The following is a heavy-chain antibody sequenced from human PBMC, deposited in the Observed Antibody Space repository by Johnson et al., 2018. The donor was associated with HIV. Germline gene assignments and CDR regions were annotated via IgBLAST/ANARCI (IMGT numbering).Heavy chain of an antibody. CDR1: GFTFSNAW. CDR3: TTAIVIDAFDI. Sequence: EVQLVESGGGLVKPGGSLRLSCAASGFTFSNAWMSWVRQAPVKGLEWVGRIKRKIEGETTDYAAPVKGRFTISRDDSKNTLYLQMNSLTTEDTAVYYCTTAIVIDAFDIWGQGTMVIVSS. V-gene: IGHV3-15*01. J-gene: IGHJ3*02. CDR2: IKRKIEGETT. D-gene: IGHD3-16*02.